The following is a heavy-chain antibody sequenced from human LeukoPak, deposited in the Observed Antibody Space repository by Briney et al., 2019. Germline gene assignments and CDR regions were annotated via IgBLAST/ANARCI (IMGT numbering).Heavy chain of an antibody. CDR1: GYTFTSYG. CDR3: ARDPTTQTFDY. D-gene: IGHD4-11*01. CDR2: ISTYNGNT. Sequence: GASVTVSCKASGYTFTSYGISWVRQAPGQGLEWMGWISTYNGNTNYAQKLQGRVTMTTDTSTTTAYMELRSLTSDDTAVYYCARDPTTQTFDYWGQGTLVTVSS. J-gene: IGHJ4*02. V-gene: IGHV1-18*01.